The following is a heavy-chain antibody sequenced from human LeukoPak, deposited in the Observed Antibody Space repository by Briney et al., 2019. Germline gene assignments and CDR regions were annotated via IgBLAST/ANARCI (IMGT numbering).Heavy chain of an antibody. J-gene: IGHJ4*02. CDR2: IRRRAYGGAA. Sequence: PGGSLRLSCTTSGFAFDDFAMSWFRQPAGKGLEGVGFIRRRAYGGAAEYAASVKGRFIISRDDSKGIAYLQMNSLKTEDTAVYYCSRNGLVDFDYWGQGSRVIVSP. CDR1: GFAFDDFA. V-gene: IGHV3-49*03. CDR3: SRNGLVDFDY.